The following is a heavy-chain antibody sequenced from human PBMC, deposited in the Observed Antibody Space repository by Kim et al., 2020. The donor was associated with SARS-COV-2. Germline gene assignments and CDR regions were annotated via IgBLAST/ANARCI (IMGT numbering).Heavy chain of an antibody. J-gene: IGHJ6*02. CDR2: IIPIFGTA. V-gene: IGHV1-69*13. Sequence: SVKVSCKASGGTFSSYAISWVRQAPGQGLEWMGGIIPIFGTANYAQKFQGRVTITADESTSTAYMELSSLRSEDTAVYYCARDGHSSSWTVGPIFYYGMDVWGQGTTVTVSS. CDR3: ARDGHSSSWTVGPIFYYGMDV. D-gene: IGHD6-13*01. CDR1: GGTFSSYA.